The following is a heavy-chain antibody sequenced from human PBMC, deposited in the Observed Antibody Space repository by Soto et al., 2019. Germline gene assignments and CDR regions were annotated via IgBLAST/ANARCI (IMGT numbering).Heavy chain of an antibody. CDR1: GFSLSTRGVG. J-gene: IGHJ4*02. V-gene: IGHV2-5*05. CDR3: AHIGITTWFTY. Sequence: QITLKESGPTLVKPTQTLTLTCTFSGFSLSTRGVGVGWIRQPPGKALEWLALIYWDDDKRYGPSLKSRLTITKDTSKNQVVLTMANMDPVDTATYYCAHIGITTWFTYWGQGTLVTVSS. D-gene: IGHD3-10*01. CDR2: IYWDDDK.